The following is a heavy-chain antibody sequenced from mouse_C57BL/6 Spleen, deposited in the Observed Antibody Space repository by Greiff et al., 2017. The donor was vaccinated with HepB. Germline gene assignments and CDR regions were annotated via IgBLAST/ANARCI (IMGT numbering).Heavy chain of an antibody. J-gene: IGHJ3*01. D-gene: IGHD4-1*01. CDR3: ASLTGRGFAY. CDR1: GYTFTSYW. V-gene: IGHV1-59*01. CDR2: IDPSDSYT. Sequence: VQLQQPGAELVRPGTSVKLSCKASGYTFTSYWMHWVKQRPGQGLEWIGVIDPSDSYTNYNQKFKGKATLTVDTSSSTAYMQLSSLTSEDSAVYYCASLTGRGFAYWGQGTLVTVSA.